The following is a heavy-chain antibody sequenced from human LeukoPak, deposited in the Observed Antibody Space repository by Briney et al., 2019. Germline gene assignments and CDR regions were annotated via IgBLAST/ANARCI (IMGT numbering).Heavy chain of an antibody. V-gene: IGHV4-34*01. Sequence: PSETLSLTCAVYGGSFSGYYWSWIRQPPGKGLEWIGEINHSGSTNYNPSLKSRVTISVDTSKNQFSLKLSSVTAADTAVYYCARGSSWPSDWGQGTLVTVSS. CDR2: INHSGST. CDR3: ARGSSWPSD. J-gene: IGHJ4*02. D-gene: IGHD6-13*01. CDR1: GGSFSGYY.